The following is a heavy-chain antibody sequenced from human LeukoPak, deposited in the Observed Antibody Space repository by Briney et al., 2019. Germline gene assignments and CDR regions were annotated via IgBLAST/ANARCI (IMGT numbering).Heavy chain of an antibody. CDR1: GGTFSSHA. J-gene: IGHJ3*02. Sequence: SVTVSCKASGGTFSSHAISWVRQAPGQGLEWMGGIIPIFGTANYAQKFQGRVTITADESTSTAYMELSSLRSEDTAVYYCASPPCSGGSCYSVWNAFDIWGQGTMVTVSS. V-gene: IGHV1-69*13. D-gene: IGHD2-15*01. CDR3: ASPPCSGGSCYSVWNAFDI. CDR2: IIPIFGTA.